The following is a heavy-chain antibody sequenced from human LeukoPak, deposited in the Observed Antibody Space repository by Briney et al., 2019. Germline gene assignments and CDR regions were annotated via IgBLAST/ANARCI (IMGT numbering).Heavy chain of an antibody. CDR1: GFTVSSNY. V-gene: IGHV3-53*01. CDR3: ARGSIRAFDY. CDR2: IYSGGTT. Sequence: GGFLRLSCAASGFTVSSNYMSWVRQAPGKGLEWVSVIYSGGTTYYADSVKGRFTISRDNSKDTLYLQMNSLRAEDTAVYYCARGSIRAFDYWGQGTLVTVSS. J-gene: IGHJ4*02.